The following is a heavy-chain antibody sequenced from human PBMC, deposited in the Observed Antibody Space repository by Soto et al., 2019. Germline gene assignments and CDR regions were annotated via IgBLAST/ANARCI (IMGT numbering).Heavy chain of an antibody. J-gene: IGHJ4*02. CDR1: GFTFRSYA. Sequence: GGSLRLSCAASGFTFRSYAMTWVRQAPGKGLEWVSTIRGGVDTAYYADSVNGRFTVSRDISKNTLYLQMDSLRAEDTALYYCARQFSGASPYDAPGLWGPGTLVTVSS. V-gene: IGHV3-23*01. CDR2: IRGGVDTA. D-gene: IGHD5-12*01. CDR3: ARQFSGASPYDAPGL.